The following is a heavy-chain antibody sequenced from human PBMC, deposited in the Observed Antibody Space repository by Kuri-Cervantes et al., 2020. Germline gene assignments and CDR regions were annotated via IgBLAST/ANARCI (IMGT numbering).Heavy chain of an antibody. V-gene: IGHV3-23*01. D-gene: IGHD6-13*01. CDR1: GFAFSSYA. Sequence: GESLKISCAASGFAFSSYAMTWVRQAPGKGLEWVSSISGSGDSTYYADSVKGRFTISRDNSKNTLFMQMNSLRAEDTAVYYCARDVKDSSSWYGYYYYGMDVWGQGTTVTVSS. J-gene: IGHJ6*02. CDR2: ISGSGDST. CDR3: ARDVKDSSSWYGYYYYGMDV.